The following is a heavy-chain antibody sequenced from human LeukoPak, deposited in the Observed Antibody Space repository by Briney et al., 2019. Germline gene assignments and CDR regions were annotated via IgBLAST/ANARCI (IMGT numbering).Heavy chain of an antibody. Sequence: SETLSLTCTVSGGSISSYYWSWIRQPPGKGLEWIGYIYYSGSTNYNPSLKSRVTISVDTSKNQFSLKLSTVTAADTAVYYCGRIESNGSALDYRGQGNPVNVSS. CDR1: GGSISSYY. CDR2: IYYSGST. V-gene: IGHV4-59*01. D-gene: IGHD1-26*01. J-gene: IGHJ4*02. CDR3: GRIESNGSALDY.